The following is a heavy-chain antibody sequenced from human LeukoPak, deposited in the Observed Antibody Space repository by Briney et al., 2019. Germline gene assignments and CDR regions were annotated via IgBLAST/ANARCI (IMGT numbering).Heavy chain of an antibody. Sequence: SEILSLTCTVSGGSISSGSYYWSWIRQPAGKGLEWIGRIYTSGSTNYNPSLKSRVTISVDTSKNQFSLKLSSVTAADTAVYYCARGYYDSSGSGYFDYWGQGTLVTVSS. CDR3: ARGYYDSSGSGYFDY. CDR2: IYTSGST. J-gene: IGHJ4*02. V-gene: IGHV4-61*02. D-gene: IGHD3-22*01. CDR1: GGSISSGSYY.